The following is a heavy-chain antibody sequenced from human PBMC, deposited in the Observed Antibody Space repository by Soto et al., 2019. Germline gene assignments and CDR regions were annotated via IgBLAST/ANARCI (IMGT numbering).Heavy chain of an antibody. CDR2: IIPIFGTA. CDR1: GGTFSSYA. D-gene: IGHD2-2*02. Sequence: GASVKVSCKASGGTFSSYAISWVRQAPGQGLEWMGGIIPIFGTANYAQKFQGRVTITADKSTSTAYMELSSLRSEDTAVYYCAGCSTSCYNYYYGMDVWGQGTTVTVSS. V-gene: IGHV1-69*06. CDR3: AGCSTSCYNYYYGMDV. J-gene: IGHJ6*02.